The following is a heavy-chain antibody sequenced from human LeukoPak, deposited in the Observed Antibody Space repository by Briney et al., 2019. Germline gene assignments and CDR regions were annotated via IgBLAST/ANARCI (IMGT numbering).Heavy chain of an antibody. CDR3: ARVVPAAKLTRRYYFDY. J-gene: IGHJ4*02. CDR2: IYYSGST. V-gene: IGHV4-31*03. CDR1: GGSISSGGYY. Sequence: SETLSLTCTVSGGSISSGGYYWSWIRQHPGKGLEWIGYIYYSGSTYYNPSLKSRVTISVDTSKNQFSLKLSSVTAADTAVYYCARVVPAAKLTRRYYFDYWGQGTLVTVSS. D-gene: IGHD2-2*01.